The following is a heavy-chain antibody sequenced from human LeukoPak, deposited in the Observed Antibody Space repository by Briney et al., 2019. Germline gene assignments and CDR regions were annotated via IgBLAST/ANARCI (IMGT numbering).Heavy chain of an antibody. Sequence: PSETLSLTCTVSGGSISTYYWSWIRQPPGKGLEWIGYIYYSGGTNYNPSLKSRVTISVDTSKNQFSLKLTSVTAADTAVYYCAGGNSGSYSQFDYWGQGTLVTVSS. J-gene: IGHJ4*02. D-gene: IGHD1-26*01. V-gene: IGHV4-59*01. CDR3: AGGNSGSYSQFDY. CDR1: GGSISTYY. CDR2: IYYSGGT.